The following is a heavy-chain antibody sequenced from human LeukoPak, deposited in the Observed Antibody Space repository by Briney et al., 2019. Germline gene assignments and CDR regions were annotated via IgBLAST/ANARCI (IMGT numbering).Heavy chain of an antibody. J-gene: IGHJ4*02. CDR1: GFTFSNAW. CDR3: TTDRVVTAMTAFDY. CDR2: IKSKTDGGTT. Sequence: GGSPRLSCAASGFTFSNAWMNWVRQAPGKGLEWVGRIKSKTDGGTTDYAAPVKGRFTISRDDSKNTLYLQMNSLKTEDTAVYYCTTDRVVTAMTAFDYWGQGTLVTVSS. V-gene: IGHV3-15*07. D-gene: IGHD2-21*02.